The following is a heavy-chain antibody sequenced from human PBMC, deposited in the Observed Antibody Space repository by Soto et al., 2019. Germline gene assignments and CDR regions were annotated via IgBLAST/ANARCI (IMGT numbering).Heavy chain of an antibody. CDR1: GYTFTSYA. D-gene: IGHD2-21*02. V-gene: IGHV1-3*05. J-gene: IGHJ4*02. CDR2: INAGNGNT. Sequence: QVQLVQSGAEEKKPGASVKVSCKASGYTFTSYAMHWVRQAPGQRLEWMGWINAGNGNTKYSQKFQGRVTITRDTSASTAYMALSSLRSEDTAVYYCARSIVVVTALDYWGQGNLVTVSS. CDR3: ARSIVVVTALDY.